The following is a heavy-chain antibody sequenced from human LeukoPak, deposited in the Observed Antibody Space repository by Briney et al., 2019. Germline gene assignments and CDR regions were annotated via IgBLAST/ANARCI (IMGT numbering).Heavy chain of an antibody. CDR3: ASRYDFWSGYGQPPPFDY. CDR1: GYTFTGYY. D-gene: IGHD3-3*01. V-gene: IGHV1-2*02. Sequence: ASVKVSCKASGYTFTGYYMHWVRQAPGQGLEWMGWINPNSGGTNYAQKFQGRVTMTRDTSISTAYMELSSLRSEDTAVYYCASRYDFWSGYGQPPPFDYWGQGTLVTVSS. CDR2: INPNSGGT. J-gene: IGHJ4*02.